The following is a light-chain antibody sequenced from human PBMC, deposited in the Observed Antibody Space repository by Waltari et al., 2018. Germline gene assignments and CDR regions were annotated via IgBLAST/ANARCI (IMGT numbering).Light chain of an antibody. CDR3: LIWHSSAWV. CDR1: SDINVGTYR. CDR2: YKSDSDK. V-gene: IGLV5-45*03. J-gene: IGLJ3*02. Sequence: QAVLTQPSSLSASPGASASLTCPLRSDINVGTYRLTWYQQKPGSPPQYLLKYKSDSDKQQGSGVPSRFSGSKDASANAGILLISGLQSEDEADYYCLIWHSSAWVFGGGTKLTVL.